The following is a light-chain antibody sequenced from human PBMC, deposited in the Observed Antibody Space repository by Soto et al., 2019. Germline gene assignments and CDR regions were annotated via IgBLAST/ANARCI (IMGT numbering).Light chain of an antibody. J-gene: IGLJ2*01. V-gene: IGLV2-8*01. CDR3: SSYAGSNNLNV. CDR1: SSDVGGYKY. CDR2: EVS. Sequence: QSALTQPPSASGSPGQSVTISCTGTSSDVGGYKYVSWYQQHPGKAPKLMIYEVSQRPSGVPDRFSGSKSGNTASLTVSGLQAEDGADYYCSSYAGSNNLNVFGGGTKLTVL.